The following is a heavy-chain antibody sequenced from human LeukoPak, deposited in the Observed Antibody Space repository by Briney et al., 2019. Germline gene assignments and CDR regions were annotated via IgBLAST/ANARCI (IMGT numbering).Heavy chain of an antibody. CDR3: ARESSGWLQLFDY. CDR2: IYSGGST. Sequence: PGGSPRLSCAASGFTFSSYAMSWVRQAPGKGLEWVSVIYSGGSTYYADSVKGRFTISRDNSKNTVYLQMNSLRAEDTAVYYCARESSGWLQLFDYWGQGTRVTVSS. D-gene: IGHD5-24*01. V-gene: IGHV3-66*01. J-gene: IGHJ4*02. CDR1: GFTFSSYA.